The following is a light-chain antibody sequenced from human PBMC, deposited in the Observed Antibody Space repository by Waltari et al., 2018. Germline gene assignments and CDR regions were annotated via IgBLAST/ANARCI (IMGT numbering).Light chain of an antibody. CDR2: AVS. V-gene: IGLV2-23*02. Sequence: QSALTQPASVSGSPGQSITISCTGTSSDLGSYTLVSLYQQHPGKAPKLIIYAVSKRPSGASARFSGSKSGNTASLTISGLQAEDEADYYCCSYAGSTTRWVFGGGTKLTVL. CDR3: CSYAGSTTRWV. J-gene: IGLJ3*02. CDR1: SSDLGSYTL.